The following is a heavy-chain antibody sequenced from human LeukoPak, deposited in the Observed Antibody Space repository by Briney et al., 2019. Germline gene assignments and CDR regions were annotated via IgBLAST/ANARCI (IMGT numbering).Heavy chain of an antibody. CDR2: ISGSGGST. CDR3: AKVPYYYDSSGYYGVDY. D-gene: IGHD3-22*01. CDR1: GFTFSSYA. J-gene: IGHJ4*02. Sequence: PGGSLRLSCAASGFTFSSYAMSWVRQAPGKGLEWVSAISGSGGSTYYADSVKGRFTISRDNSKNTLYLQMNSLRAEDTAVYYCAKVPYYYDSSGYYGVDYWGQGTLVTVSS. V-gene: IGHV3-23*01.